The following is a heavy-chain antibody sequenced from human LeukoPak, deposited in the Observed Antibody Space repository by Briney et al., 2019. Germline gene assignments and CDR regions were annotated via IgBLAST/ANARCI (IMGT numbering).Heavy chain of an antibody. CDR3: AELGITMIGGV. CDR2: ISSSGSTI. D-gene: IGHD3-10*02. CDR1: GFTFSSYE. J-gene: IGHJ6*04. Sequence: TGGSLRLSCAASGFTFSSYEMHWVRQPPGKGLEWVSYISSSGSTIYYADSVKGRFTIPRDNAKNSLYLQMNSLRAEDTAVYYCAELGITMIGGVWGKGTTVTISS. V-gene: IGHV3-48*03.